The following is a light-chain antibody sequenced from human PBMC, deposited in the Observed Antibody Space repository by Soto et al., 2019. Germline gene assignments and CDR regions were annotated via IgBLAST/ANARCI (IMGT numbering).Light chain of an antibody. CDR2: EVN. V-gene: IGLV2-8*01. CDR1: SSDVGGYNY. Sequence: QSALTQPPSASGSPGQSVTISCTGTSSDVGGYNYVSWYQQHPGKVPKLMIYEVNKRPSGVSDRFSGSKSGNTASLTVSGLQAEDEADYYCSSYAGSNIDYVFGTGTKVTVL. CDR3: SSYAGSNIDYV. J-gene: IGLJ1*01.